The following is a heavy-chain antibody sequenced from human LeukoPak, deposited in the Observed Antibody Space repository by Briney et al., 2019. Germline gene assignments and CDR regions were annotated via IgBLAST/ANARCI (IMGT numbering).Heavy chain of an antibody. Sequence: GGSLRLSCAASGLTFSSHWMHWVRQAPGKGLVWVSRITNDGSSTTYADSVKGRFTISRDNAKNMLYLQMNSLRAEDTAVYYCARAKGVSTGYRPTDYWGEGTLVTVSS. CDR2: ITNDGSST. J-gene: IGHJ4*02. CDR3: ARAKGVSTGYRPTDY. D-gene: IGHD3-22*01. CDR1: GLTFSSHW. V-gene: IGHV3-74*01.